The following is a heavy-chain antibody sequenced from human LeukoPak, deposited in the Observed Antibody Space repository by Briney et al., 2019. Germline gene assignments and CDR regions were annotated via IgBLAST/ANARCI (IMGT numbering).Heavy chain of an antibody. CDR2: IYYGGST. Sequence: SETLSLTCTVSGGSISSSYYWGWIRQPPGKGLEWIGSIYYGGSTYYNPPLKSRVTISVDTSKKQFSLKLSSVTAADTAVYYCARQSGKNWFDPWGQGTLVTVSS. CDR3: ARQSGKNWFDP. J-gene: IGHJ5*02. V-gene: IGHV4-39*01. CDR1: GGSISSSYY.